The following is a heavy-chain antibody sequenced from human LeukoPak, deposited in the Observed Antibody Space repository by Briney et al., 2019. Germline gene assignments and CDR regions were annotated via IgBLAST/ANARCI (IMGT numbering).Heavy chain of an antibody. J-gene: IGHJ6*03. D-gene: IGHD6-13*01. V-gene: IGHV3-53*01. CDR2: IYSGGST. CDR1: GFTVSSNY. Sequence: GGSLRLSCAASGFTVSSNYMSWVHQAPGKGLEWVSVIYSGGSTYYADSVKGRFTISRDNSKNTLYLQMNSLRAEDTAVYYCARVGSSWPYYYYYMDVWGKGTTVTISS. CDR3: ARVGSSWPYYYYYMDV.